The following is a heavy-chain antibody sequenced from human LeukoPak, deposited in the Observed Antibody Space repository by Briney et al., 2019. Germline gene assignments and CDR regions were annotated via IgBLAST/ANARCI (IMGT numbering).Heavy chain of an antibody. Sequence: SETLSLTCTVSGGSISSSTYYWGWIRRPPGKGLEWIGSIYYSGSTYYNPSLKSRVTISVDTSKNQFSLKLSSVTAADTAVYYCARLWFGNWFDPWGQGTLVTVSS. J-gene: IGHJ5*02. CDR1: GGSISSSTYY. V-gene: IGHV4-39*01. D-gene: IGHD3-10*01. CDR3: ARLWFGNWFDP. CDR2: IYYSGST.